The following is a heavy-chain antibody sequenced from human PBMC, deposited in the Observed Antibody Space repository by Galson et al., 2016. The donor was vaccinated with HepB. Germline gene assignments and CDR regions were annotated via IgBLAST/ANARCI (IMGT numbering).Heavy chain of an antibody. V-gene: IGHV3-21*01. CDR2: ISSSSSYI. CDR1: GFTFNRYT. Sequence: SLRLSCAASGFTFNRYTMNWVRQAPGKGLEWVAYISSSSSYIYYADSVKGRFTISRDNAKKSLYLQMNSLRVVDTAVYYCARPRDNYGHAIDIWGQGTMVTVSS. CDR3: ARPRDNYGHAIDI. D-gene: IGHD3-10*01. J-gene: IGHJ3*02.